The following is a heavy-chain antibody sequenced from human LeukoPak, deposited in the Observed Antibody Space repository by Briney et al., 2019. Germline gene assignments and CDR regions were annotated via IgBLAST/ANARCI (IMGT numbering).Heavy chain of an antibody. CDR1: GASVSSGSYY. D-gene: IGHD5-18*01. J-gene: IGHJ4*02. CDR3: ARGSRGYSYG. V-gene: IGHV4-61*01. CDR2: IYYSGST. Sequence: KASEILSLTCTVSGASVSSGSYYWSWIRQPPGKGLEWIGYIYYSGSTNYNPSLKSRVTISVDTSKNQFSLKLSSVTAADTAVYYCARGSRGYSYGWGQGTLVTVSS.